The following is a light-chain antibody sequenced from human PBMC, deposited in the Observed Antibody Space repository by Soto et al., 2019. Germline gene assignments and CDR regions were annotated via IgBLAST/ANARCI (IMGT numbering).Light chain of an antibody. V-gene: IGKV1-27*01. CDR3: KNYYSAPFT. CDR2: AAS. Sequence: DIQMTQSPSSLSAFLGDRVTITCRASQGISDYLVWYQQKPGKVPNLLIYAASTLQSGVPPRFSGTGSGTDFTLTISSLQPEDVATYYCKNYYSAPFTFGPGTKVDIK. CDR1: QGISDY. J-gene: IGKJ3*01.